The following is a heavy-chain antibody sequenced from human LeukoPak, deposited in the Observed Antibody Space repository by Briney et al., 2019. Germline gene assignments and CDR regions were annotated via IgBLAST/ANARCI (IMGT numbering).Heavy chain of an antibody. Sequence: PGGSLRLSCAASGFTFSSYGMHWVRQAPGKGLEWVAFIRYDGSNKYYADSVKGRFTISRDNAKNSLYLQMNSLRAEDTAVYYRARDNLPAAAITVTDYFDYWGQGTLVTVSS. CDR3: ARDNLPAAAITVTDYFDY. CDR1: GFTFSSYG. D-gene: IGHD2-2*01. V-gene: IGHV3-30*02. CDR2: IRYDGSNK. J-gene: IGHJ4*02.